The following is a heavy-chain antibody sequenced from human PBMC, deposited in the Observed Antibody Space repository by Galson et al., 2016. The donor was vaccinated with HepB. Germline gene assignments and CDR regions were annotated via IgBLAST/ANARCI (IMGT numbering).Heavy chain of an antibody. Sequence: LRLSCAVSGFTFDSYDMSWVRQAPGKGPEWVSAISAGGGRTNYVYSVKGRLTISRDNSKSTLYPQMNSLIVDATALYYCAKDRASRLSSRGWLTNDALDIWGQGTMVTVSS. D-gene: IGHD6-19*01. CDR3: AKDRASRLSSRGWLTNDALDI. CDR2: ISAGGGRT. V-gene: IGHV3-23*01. J-gene: IGHJ3*02. CDR1: GFTFDSYD.